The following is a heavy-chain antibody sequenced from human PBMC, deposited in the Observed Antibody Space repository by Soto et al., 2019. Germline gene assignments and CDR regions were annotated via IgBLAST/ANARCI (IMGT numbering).Heavy chain of an antibody. J-gene: IGHJ6*02. Sequence: GGSLRLSCAASGFTFSSYGMHWVRQAPGKGLEWVAVISYDGSNKYYADSVKGRFTISRDNSKNTLYLQMNSLRAEDTAVYYCAKDRSHWSGYYIEGTRIYYYYGMDVWGQGTTVTVSS. CDR2: ISYDGSNK. CDR3: AKDRSHWSGYYIEGTRIYYYYGMDV. V-gene: IGHV3-30*18. D-gene: IGHD3-3*01. CDR1: GFTFSSYG.